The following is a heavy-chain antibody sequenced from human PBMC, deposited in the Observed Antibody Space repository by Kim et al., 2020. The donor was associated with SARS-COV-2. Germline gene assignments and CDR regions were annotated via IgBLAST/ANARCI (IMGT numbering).Heavy chain of an antibody. D-gene: IGHD3-9*01. Sequence: ASVKVSCKASGYTFTSYDINWVRQATGQGLEWMGWMNPNSGNTGYAQKFQGRVTMTRNTSISTAYMELSSLRSEDTAVYYCARAPRLGRYFDWLLKTSENWFDPWGQGTLVTVSS. CDR2: MNPNSGNT. CDR3: ARAPRLGRYFDWLLKTSENWFDP. V-gene: IGHV1-8*01. J-gene: IGHJ5*02. CDR1: GYTFTSYD.